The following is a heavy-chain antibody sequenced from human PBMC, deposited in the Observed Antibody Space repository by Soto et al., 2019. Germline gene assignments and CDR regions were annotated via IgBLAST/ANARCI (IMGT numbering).Heavy chain of an antibody. V-gene: IGHV4-30-4*01. J-gene: IGHJ5*02. CDR1: GGSISSGDYY. D-gene: IGHD2-15*01. CDR3: ARVVASRRGWFDP. Sequence: LSLTCTVSGGSISSGDYYWSWIRQPPGKGLEWIGYIYYSGSTYYNPSLKSRVTISVDTSKNQFSLKPSSVTAADTAVYYCARVVASRRGWFDPWGQGTLVTVSS. CDR2: IYYSGST.